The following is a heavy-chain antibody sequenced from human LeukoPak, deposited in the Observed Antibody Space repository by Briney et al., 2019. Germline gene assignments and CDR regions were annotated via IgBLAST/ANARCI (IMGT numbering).Heavy chain of an antibody. CDR3: ARVTTGSTTLDS. CDR2: VYYSGGT. Sequence: SETLSLTCAVSGASISSSIHYWGWFRQPPGKGLEWIGSVYYSGGTYYNPSLESRLTISVDTSNNRFSLKLKSVTAADTAVFYCARVTTGSTTLDSWGQGILVTVSS. J-gene: IGHJ5*01. D-gene: IGHD1-1*01. V-gene: IGHV4-39*02. CDR1: GASISSSIHY.